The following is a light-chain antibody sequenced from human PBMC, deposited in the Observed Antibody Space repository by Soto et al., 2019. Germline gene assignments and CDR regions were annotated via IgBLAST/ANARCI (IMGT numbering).Light chain of an antibody. CDR1: SSNIGAGYD. V-gene: IGLV1-40*01. Sequence: QSALTQPPSVSGAPGQRVTISCTGSSSNIGAGYDVHWYQQLPGTAPKLLIYVNSNRPSGVPDRFSGSKSGTSASLAITGLQAEDEADYYCQSYDSSLSGLYVFGTGTKLTVL. J-gene: IGLJ1*01. CDR3: QSYDSSLSGLYV. CDR2: VNS.